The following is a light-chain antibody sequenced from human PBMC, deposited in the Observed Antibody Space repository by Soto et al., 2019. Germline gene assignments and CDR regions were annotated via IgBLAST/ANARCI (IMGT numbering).Light chain of an antibody. CDR1: SSDIGAYDY. V-gene: IGLV2-14*01. Sequence: QSALTQPASLSGSPGQSITISCTGTSSDIGAYDYVSWFQQHPGKAPKLMISEVNNRPSGVSNRFSGSNSGNTATLTISRVEAGDEADYFCQVWDSSSDHYVFGTGTKVTVL. J-gene: IGLJ1*01. CDR3: QVWDSSSDHYV. CDR2: EVN.